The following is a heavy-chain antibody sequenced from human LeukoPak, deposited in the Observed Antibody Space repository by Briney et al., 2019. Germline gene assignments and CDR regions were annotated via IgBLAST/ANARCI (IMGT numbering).Heavy chain of an antibody. Sequence: ASVKVSCKASGGTFSSYAISWVRQAPGQGLEWMGGIIPIFGTANYAQKFQGRVTITADESTSTAYMELSSLRSEDTAVYYCARVGDSSGSLFDYWGQGTLVTVSS. V-gene: IGHV1-69*13. J-gene: IGHJ4*02. CDR3: ARVGDSSGSLFDY. CDR2: IIPIFGTA. CDR1: GGTFSSYA. D-gene: IGHD6-19*01.